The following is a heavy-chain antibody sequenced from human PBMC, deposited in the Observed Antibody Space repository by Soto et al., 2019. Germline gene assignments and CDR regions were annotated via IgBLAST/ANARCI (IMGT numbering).Heavy chain of an antibody. CDR2: IYYSGST. V-gene: IGHV4-39*01. D-gene: IGHD3-3*01. CDR3: ARHSYYDFWSGYSGIRFYGMDV. J-gene: IGHJ6*02. Sequence: SETLSLTCTVSGGSISSSSYYWGWIRQPPGKGLEWIGSIYYSGSTYYNPSLKSRVTISVDTSKNQFSLKLSSVTAADTAVYYCARHSYYDFWSGYSGIRFYGMDVWGQGTTVT. CDR1: GGSISSSSYY.